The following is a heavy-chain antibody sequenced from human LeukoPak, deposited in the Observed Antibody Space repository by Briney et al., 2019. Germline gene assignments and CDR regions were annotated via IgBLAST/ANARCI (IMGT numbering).Heavy chain of an antibody. CDR3: ARGRTSIAVAGTGIYYYYGMDV. CDR2: INPSGGTT. Sequence: AASVKVSCKASGYSFTTFYMHWVRQAPGQGLEWIGIINPSGGTTSQAQKFQGRVTMTRDTSTSTVYMELSSLRSEDTAVYYCARGRTSIAVAGTGIYYYYGMDVWGQGTTVTVSS. J-gene: IGHJ6*02. D-gene: IGHD6-19*01. V-gene: IGHV1-46*01. CDR1: GYSFTTFY.